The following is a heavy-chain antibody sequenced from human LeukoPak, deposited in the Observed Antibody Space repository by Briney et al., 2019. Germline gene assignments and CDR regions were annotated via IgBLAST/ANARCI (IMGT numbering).Heavy chain of an antibody. D-gene: IGHD6-13*01. V-gene: IGHV3-21*01. CDR2: ISSSSSYI. Sequence: GGSLRLSCAASGFTFSSYSMNWVRQAPGKGLEWVSSISSSSSYIYYADSAKGRFTISRDNAKNSLYLQMNGLRAEDTAVYYCARGGSSSWAKTDYWGQGTLVTVSS. CDR1: GFTFSSYS. CDR3: ARGGSSSWAKTDY. J-gene: IGHJ4*02.